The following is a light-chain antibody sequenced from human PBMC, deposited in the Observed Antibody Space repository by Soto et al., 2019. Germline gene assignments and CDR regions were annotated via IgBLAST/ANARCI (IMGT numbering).Light chain of an antibody. CDR3: QQSYSTPWR. V-gene: IGKV1-39*01. J-gene: IGKJ1*01. CDR1: QSISSY. Sequence: DIPMTQSPSSLSASVGDRVTITCRASQSISSYLNWYQQKPGKAPKLLIYAASSLQSGVPSRFSGSGSGTDFTLTISSLHPEDFATYYCQQSYSTPWRFGQGTKVEIK. CDR2: AAS.